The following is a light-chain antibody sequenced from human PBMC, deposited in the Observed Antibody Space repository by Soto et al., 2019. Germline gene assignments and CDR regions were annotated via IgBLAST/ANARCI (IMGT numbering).Light chain of an antibody. J-gene: IGLJ1*01. Sequence: QSALTQPASVSGSPGQSITISCTGTSSDVGSYNLVSWYQQHPGKAPKLMIYEGSKWPSGVSNRFSGSKSGNTASLTISGLQAEDEADYYCCSYAGNYVFGTGTKLTVL. V-gene: IGLV2-23*01. CDR2: EGS. CDR3: CSYAGNYV. CDR1: SSDVGSYNL.